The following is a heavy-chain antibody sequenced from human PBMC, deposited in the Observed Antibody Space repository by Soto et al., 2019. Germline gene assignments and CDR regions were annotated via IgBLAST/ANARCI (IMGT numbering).Heavy chain of an antibody. Sequence: EVQLVESGGGLVQPGGSLRLSCAASGFTFSSYAMHWVRQAPGKGLEYVSAISSNGGSTYYANSVKGRFTISRDNSKNTLYLQMGSLRAEDMAVYYCARGSRPTGTTRPLGWFDPGGQGTLVTVSS. CDR2: ISSNGGST. CDR3: ARGSRPTGTTRPLGWFDP. J-gene: IGHJ5*02. CDR1: GFTFSSYA. V-gene: IGHV3-64*01. D-gene: IGHD1-1*01.